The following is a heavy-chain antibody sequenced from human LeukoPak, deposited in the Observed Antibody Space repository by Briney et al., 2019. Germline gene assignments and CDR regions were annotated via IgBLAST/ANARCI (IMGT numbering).Heavy chain of an antibody. Sequence: SVKVSCKASGYTFTGYYMHWVRQAPGQGLEWMGGIIPIFGTANYAQKFQGRVTITADESTSTAYMELSSLRSEDTAVYYCARTRGSSWAPSLYYFDYWGQGTLVTVSS. J-gene: IGHJ4*02. V-gene: IGHV1-69*13. D-gene: IGHD6-13*01. CDR1: GYTFTGYY. CDR2: IIPIFGTA. CDR3: ARTRGSSWAPSLYYFDY.